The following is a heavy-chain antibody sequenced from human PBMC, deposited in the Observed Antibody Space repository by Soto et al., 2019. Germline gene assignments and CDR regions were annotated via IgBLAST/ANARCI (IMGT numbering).Heavy chain of an antibody. CDR1: GGSIGSGVYF. CDR3: ARVPGP. J-gene: IGHJ5*02. CDR2: ISYTGSA. Sequence: SETLSLTCTVSGGSIGSGVYFWSWIRQPPGKGLEWIGFISYTGSAYYNPSLKSRAAISVDRSKNQFSLKLSSVTAADTAVYYCARVPGPWGQGTLVTVSS. V-gene: IGHV4-30-4*01.